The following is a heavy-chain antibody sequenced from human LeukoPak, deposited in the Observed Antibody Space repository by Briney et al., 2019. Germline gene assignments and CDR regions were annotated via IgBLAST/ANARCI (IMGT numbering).Heavy chain of an antibody. J-gene: IGHJ4*02. CDR3: ARVGRMWQPLGYYFDY. CDR1: GFSFSSYS. CDR2: ISYDGSNR. Sequence: PGRSLGLSCAASGFSFSSYSVHWVRQAPGKGLEWVALISYDGSNRYYSDSVKDRSTISRDNSKSTLYLQMNSLRAEDTAVYYCARVGRMWQPLGYYFDYWGQGTLVTVSS. V-gene: IGHV3-30*01. D-gene: IGHD5-12*01.